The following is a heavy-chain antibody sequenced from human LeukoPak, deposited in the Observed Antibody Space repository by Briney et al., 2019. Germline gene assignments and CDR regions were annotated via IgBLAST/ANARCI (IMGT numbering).Heavy chain of an antibody. D-gene: IGHD5-12*01. V-gene: IGHV1-69*13. J-gene: IGHJ6*02. CDR2: IIPIFGTA. Sequence: ASVKVSCKASGYTFTSYGISWVRQAPGQGLEWMGGIIPIFGTASYAQKFQGRVTITADESTSTAYMELSSLRSEDTAVYYCARGHTSWLLYYYGMDVWGQGTTVTVSS. CDR1: GYTFTSYG. CDR3: ARGHTSWLLYYYGMDV.